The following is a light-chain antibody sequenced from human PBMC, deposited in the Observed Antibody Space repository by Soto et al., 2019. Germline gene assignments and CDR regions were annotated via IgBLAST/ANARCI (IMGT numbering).Light chain of an antibody. V-gene: IGKV2-30*01. CDR3: MQGTHWPPYS. CDR1: QSLVYRDGNTY. CDR2: KVS. Sequence: VVLTQSPLSLPVTLGQPASISCNSSQSLVYRDGNTYLNWFQQRPGQSPRRLMYKVSDRDSGVPDRFSGSGSGTDFTLKISRVEAEDVGVYYCMQGTHWPPYSFGQGTKLEI. J-gene: IGKJ2*03.